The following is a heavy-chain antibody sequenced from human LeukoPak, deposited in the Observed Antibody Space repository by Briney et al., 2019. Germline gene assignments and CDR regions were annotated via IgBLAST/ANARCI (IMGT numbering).Heavy chain of an antibody. CDR1: GGSISSSSYY. D-gene: IGHD6-6*01. V-gene: IGHV4-39*01. CDR3: ARGRLFVVD. CDR2: IYYSGST. J-gene: IGHJ4*02. Sequence: SETLSLTCTGSGGSISSSSYYWGWIRQPPGKGLEWIGSIYYSGSTYYNPSLKSRVTISVDTSKNQFSLKLSSVTAADTAVYYCARGRLFVVDWGQGTLVTVSS.